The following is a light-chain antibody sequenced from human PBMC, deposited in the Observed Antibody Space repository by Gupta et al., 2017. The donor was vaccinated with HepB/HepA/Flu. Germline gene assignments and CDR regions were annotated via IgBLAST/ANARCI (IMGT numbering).Light chain of an antibody. Sequence: QSALTQPPSASGSPGHSVTISCTGTSSDVGGYNHVSWYQQHPGTAPKLMIFEVNQRPSGVPDRFSGSKSGNTASLTVSGLQADDEANYYCSSYAGSNNVVFGGGTKLTVL. CDR2: EVN. CDR3: SSYAGSNNVV. V-gene: IGLV2-8*01. J-gene: IGLJ2*01. CDR1: SSDVGGYNH.